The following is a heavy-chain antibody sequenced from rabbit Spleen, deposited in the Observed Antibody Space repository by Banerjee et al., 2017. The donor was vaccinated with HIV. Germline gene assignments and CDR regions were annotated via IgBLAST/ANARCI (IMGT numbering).Heavy chain of an antibody. D-gene: IGHD1-1*01. V-gene: IGHV1S45*01. Sequence: QEQLEESGGGLVKPEGSLTLTCKASGVSFNDKDVMCWVRQAPGKGLEWIACIDVGSSGFTYHANWAKGRFTISKTSSTTVTLQMTSLTAADTATYFCARDWGGSGPYIDGYFDFWGPGTLVTVS. J-gene: IGHJ4*01. CDR2: IDVGSSGFT. CDR1: GVSFNDKDV. CDR3: ARDWGGSGPYIDGYFDF.